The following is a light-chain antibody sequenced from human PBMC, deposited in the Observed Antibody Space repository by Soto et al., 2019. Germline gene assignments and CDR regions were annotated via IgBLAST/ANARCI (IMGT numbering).Light chain of an antibody. Sequence: EIVMTQSPATLSVSPGERATLSCRASQSVSSNLAWYQQKPGQAPRLLIYGASTRATGIPARFSGSVAGTEFTLTVSSLQAEEFAVDYCQQYNNWPSLNFGGGTKFEIK. V-gene: IGKV3-15*01. J-gene: IGKJ4*01. CDR1: QSVSSN. CDR2: GAS. CDR3: QQYNNWPSLN.